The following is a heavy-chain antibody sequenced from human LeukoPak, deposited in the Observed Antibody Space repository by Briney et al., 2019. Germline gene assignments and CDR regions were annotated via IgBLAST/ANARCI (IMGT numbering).Heavy chain of an antibody. V-gene: IGHV4-39*01. CDR3: ARRGVAYYYYGMDV. D-gene: IGHD3-10*01. J-gene: IGHJ6*02. CDR1: GGSISSSSYY. CDR2: IYYGGSA. Sequence: SETLSLTCTVSGGSISSSSYYWGWIRQPPGKGLEWIGSIYYGGSAYYNPSLKSRVTISVDTSKNQFSLKLSSVTAADTAVYYCARRGVAYYYYGMDVWGQGTTVTVSS.